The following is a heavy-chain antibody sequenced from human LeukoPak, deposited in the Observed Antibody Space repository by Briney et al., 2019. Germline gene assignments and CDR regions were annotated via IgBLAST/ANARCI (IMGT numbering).Heavy chain of an antibody. CDR3: AKDTVVVANYGMDV. CDR2: ISYDGSNK. Sequence: PGRSLRLSCAASGFTFSSYGMHWVRQAPGKGLEWVAIISYDGSNKYYADSVKGRFTISRDNSKNTLYLQMNSLRAEDTAVYYCAKDTVVVANYGMDVWGQGTTVTVSS. D-gene: IGHD3-22*01. V-gene: IGHV3-30*18. J-gene: IGHJ6*02. CDR1: GFTFSSYG.